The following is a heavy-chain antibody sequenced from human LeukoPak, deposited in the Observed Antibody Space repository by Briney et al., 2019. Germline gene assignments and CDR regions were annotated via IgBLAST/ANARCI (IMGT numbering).Heavy chain of an antibody. V-gene: IGHV4-59*12. Sequence: SETLSLTCTVYGGSISSYYWSWLRQPPGKGLEWIGYIFYTGGTNYNASLKSRVTMSVDTSKNQFSLKLSSVTAADTAVYYCAREDGSGSYYRNWFDPWGQGTLVTVSS. D-gene: IGHD3-10*01. CDR2: IFYTGGT. CDR1: GGSISSYY. J-gene: IGHJ5*02. CDR3: AREDGSGSYYRNWFDP.